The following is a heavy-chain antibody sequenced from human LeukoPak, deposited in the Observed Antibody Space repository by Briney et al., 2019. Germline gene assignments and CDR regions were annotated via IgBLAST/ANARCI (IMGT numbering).Heavy chain of an antibody. Sequence: PGGSLRLSCAASGFTFSDYYMSWIRQAPGKGLEWVSYISSSSSYTNYADSVKGRFTISRDNAKNSLYLQMNSLRAEDTAVYYCARDGAAYYYGSSNWFDPWGQGTLVTVSS. CDR3: ARDGAAYYYGSSNWFDP. V-gene: IGHV3-11*05. CDR2: ISSSSSYT. D-gene: IGHD3-22*01. CDR1: GFTFSDYY. J-gene: IGHJ5*02.